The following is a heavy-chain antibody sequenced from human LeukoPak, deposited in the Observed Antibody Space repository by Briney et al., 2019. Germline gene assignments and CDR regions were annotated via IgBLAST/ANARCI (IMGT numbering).Heavy chain of an antibody. CDR3: ARGGGIAVAGTLPYFDH. CDR2: IYSGGST. CDR1: GFTVSSNY. J-gene: IGHJ4*02. Sequence: PGGSLRLSCAASGFTVSSNYMSWVRQAPGKGLEWVSVIYSGGSTYYADSVKGRFTISRDNSKNTLYLQMNSLRSEDMAVYYCARGGGIAVAGTLPYFDHWGQGTLVTVSS. D-gene: IGHD6-19*01. V-gene: IGHV3-53*05.